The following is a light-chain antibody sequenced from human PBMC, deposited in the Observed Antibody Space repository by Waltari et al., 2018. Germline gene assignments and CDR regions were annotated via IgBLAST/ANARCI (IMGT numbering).Light chain of an antibody. V-gene: IGLV1-40*01. CDR3: QSYDTSLSVV. CDR2: GST. Sequence: QSVLTQAPSMSGAPGQRVTIPCTGRGSNIGAGFDRHWYQQLPRAAPKLLIYGSTSRPLGVPDRFFGSTSGTSASLVIIGLQPEDEAVYYCQSYDTSLSVVFGRGTKLTVL. J-gene: IGLJ3*02. CDR1: GSNIGAGFD.